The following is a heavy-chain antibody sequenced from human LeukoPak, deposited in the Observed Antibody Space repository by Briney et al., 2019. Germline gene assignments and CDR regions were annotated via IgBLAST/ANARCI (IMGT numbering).Heavy chain of an antibody. CDR2: INPSGDFR. CDR3: ARDFSGKWEQLTGWWLDP. J-gene: IGHJ5*02. D-gene: IGHD1-26*01. CDR1: GYTFGTHW. Sequence: ASVKVSCTASGYTFGTHWMHWVRQAPGQGLEWMGIINPSGDFRSYAQKFQGRIIVTRDMSTRTLYMELSDLRPEDTAVYYCARDFSGKWEQLTGWWLDPWSQGTLVIVSS. V-gene: IGHV1-46*01.